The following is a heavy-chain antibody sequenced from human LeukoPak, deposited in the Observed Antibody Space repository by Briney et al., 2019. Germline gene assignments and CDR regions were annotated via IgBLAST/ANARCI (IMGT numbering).Heavy chain of an antibody. J-gene: IGHJ4*02. CDR3: ARDDWFVGY. V-gene: IGHV4-34*01. D-gene: IGHD3-9*01. CDR1: GGSFSDYY. Sequence: SETLSLTCAVYGGSFSDYYWSWIRQPPGKGLEWIGEIYHSGSTKYNPSLKSRVIISVDTSKNQFSLKLSSVTAADTAVYYCARDDWFVGYWGQGTLVTVSS. CDR2: IYHSGST.